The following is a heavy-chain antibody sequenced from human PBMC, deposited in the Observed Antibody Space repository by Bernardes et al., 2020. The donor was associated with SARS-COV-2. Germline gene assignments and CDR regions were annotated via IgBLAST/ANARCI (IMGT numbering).Heavy chain of an antibody. D-gene: IGHD2-2*01. CDR3: ATDIVVVPAAPDAFDI. CDR2: ISSSSSYI. V-gene: IGHV3-21*01. Sequence: GGSLRLSCAASGFTFSSYSMNWVRQAPGKGLEWVSSISSSSSYIYYADSVKGRFTISRDNAKNSLYLQMNSLRAEDTAVYYCATDIVVVPAAPDAFDIWGQGTMVTVSS. J-gene: IGHJ3*02. CDR1: GFTFSSYS.